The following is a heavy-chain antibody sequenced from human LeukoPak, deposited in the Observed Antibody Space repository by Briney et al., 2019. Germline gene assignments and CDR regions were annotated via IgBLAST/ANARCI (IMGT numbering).Heavy chain of an antibody. V-gene: IGHV1-2*02. CDR2: INPNSGGT. Sequence: ASVKVSCKASGYTFTGYYMHWVRQAPGQGLEWMGWINPNSGGTNYAQKFQGRVTMTRDTSISTAYMELSRLRSDDTAVYYCASLPGYSSNWFDPWGQGTLVTVSS. D-gene: IGHD6-13*01. CDR1: GYTFTGYY. CDR3: ASLPGYSSNWFDP. J-gene: IGHJ5*02.